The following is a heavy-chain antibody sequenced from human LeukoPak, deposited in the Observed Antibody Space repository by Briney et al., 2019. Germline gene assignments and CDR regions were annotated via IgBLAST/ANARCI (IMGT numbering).Heavy chain of an antibody. D-gene: IGHD2-15*01. J-gene: IGHJ4*02. CDR1: GGSISSGDYY. V-gene: IGHV4-30-4*01. CDR2: IYCSGST. Sequence: SQTLSLTCTVSGGSISSGDYYRIWIRQPPGKGLEWIGYIYCSGSTYYNPSLKSRVTISVDTSKDQFSLKLSSVTAADTAVYYCARGGCSGGSCYLDYWGQGTLVTVSS. CDR3: ARGGCSGGSCYLDY.